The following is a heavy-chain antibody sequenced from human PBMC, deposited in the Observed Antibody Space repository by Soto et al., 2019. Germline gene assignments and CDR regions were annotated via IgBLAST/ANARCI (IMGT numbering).Heavy chain of an antibody. Sequence: QVQLVQSGAEVKKPGASVKVSCKASGYTLTTFFMHWVRQAPGQGLEWMGVINPGYPGGRSTTYALKFQGRVTMTTDTSTSTVYMELSRPRSDDTAVYYCAREAIVAGATTGMDVRGQGTTVTVSS. J-gene: IGHJ6*02. V-gene: IGHV1-46*01. CDR2: INPGYPGGRST. D-gene: IGHD1-26*01. CDR3: AREAIVAGATTGMDV. CDR1: GYTLTTFF.